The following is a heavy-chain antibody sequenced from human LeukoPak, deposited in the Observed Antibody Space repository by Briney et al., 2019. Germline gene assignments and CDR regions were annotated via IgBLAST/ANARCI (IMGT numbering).Heavy chain of an antibody. D-gene: IGHD6-6*01. CDR3: ANWGPSSSSLRAFDI. CDR2: ISVSAGST. CDR1: GFTFSNYA. V-gene: IGHV3-23*01. J-gene: IGHJ3*02. Sequence: QPGGSLRLSCAASGFTFSNYALSWVRQAPGKGLEWVSAISVSAGSTYYADSVKGRFTISRDNSKNTLYLQMNSLRAEDTAVYYCANWGPSSSSLRAFDIWGQGTMVTVSS.